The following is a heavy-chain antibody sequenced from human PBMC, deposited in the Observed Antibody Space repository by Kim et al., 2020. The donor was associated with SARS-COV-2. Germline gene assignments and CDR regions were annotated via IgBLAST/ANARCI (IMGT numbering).Heavy chain of an antibody. CDR3: ARGRGSGYFNWFDP. J-gene: IGHJ5*02. V-gene: IGHV4-34*01. D-gene: IGHD3-3*01. Sequence: SETLSLTCAVYGGSFSGYYWSWIRQPPGKGLEWIGEINHSGSTNYNPSLKSRVTISVDTSKNQFSLKLSSVTAADTAVYYCARGRGSGYFNWFDPWGQGTLVTVSS. CDR1: GGSFSGYY. CDR2: INHSGST.